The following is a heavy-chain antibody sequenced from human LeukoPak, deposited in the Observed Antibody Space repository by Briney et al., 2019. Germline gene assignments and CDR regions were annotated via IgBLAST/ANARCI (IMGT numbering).Heavy chain of an antibody. CDR2: IDTSGSS. CDR3: ATYDFWSGKDQR. CDR1: GGSISSGSYH. D-gene: IGHD3-3*01. J-gene: IGHJ4*02. Sequence: PSETLSLTCTVSGGSISSGSYHWSWIRQPAGKGLEWIGRIDTSGSSNYNPSLKSRVTISVDTSKNQFSLKLSSVTAADTAVYYCATYDFWSGKDQRWGQGTLVTVSS. V-gene: IGHV4-61*02.